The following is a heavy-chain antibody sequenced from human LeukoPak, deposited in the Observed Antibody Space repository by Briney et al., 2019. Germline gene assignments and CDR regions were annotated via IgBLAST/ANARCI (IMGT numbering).Heavy chain of an antibody. V-gene: IGHV3-30*02. J-gene: IGHJ5*02. CDR3: AKDKVTQQLAGGWFEP. Sequence: PGGSLRLSCAASGFTFSSYGMHWVRQAPGKGLEWVAFIRYDGSNKYYADSVKGRFTISRDNSKNTLYLQMNSLRAEDTAVYYCAKDKVTQQLAGGWFEPWGQGTLVTVSS. D-gene: IGHD6-13*01. CDR1: GFTFSSYG. CDR2: IRYDGSNK.